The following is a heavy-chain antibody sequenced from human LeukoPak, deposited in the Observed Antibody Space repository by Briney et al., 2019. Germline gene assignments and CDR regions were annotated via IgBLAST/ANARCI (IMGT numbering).Heavy chain of an antibody. Sequence: GGSLRLSCAASGFTFSSYGMHWVRQAPGKGLEWVAVISYDGSNKYYADSVKGRFTISRDNSKNTLYLQMNSLRAEDTAVYYCAKARSAYCGGDCYFQYYFDYWGQGTLVTVSS. D-gene: IGHD2-21*02. CDR3: AKARSAYCGGDCYFQYYFDY. CDR2: ISYDGSNK. V-gene: IGHV3-30*18. CDR1: GFTFSSYG. J-gene: IGHJ4*02.